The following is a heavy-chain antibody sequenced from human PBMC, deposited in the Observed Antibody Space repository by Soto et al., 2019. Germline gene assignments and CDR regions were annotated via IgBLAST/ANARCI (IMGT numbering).Heavy chain of an antibody. Sequence: AASVKVSCKASGYTCTSYYMHCVLQSPGQGLEWMGIINPSGGSTSYAQKSQGRVTMTRDTSTSTVYMELSSLRSEDTAVYYCARASFLVRYWFDPWGQGTLVTVSS. V-gene: IGHV1-46*01. CDR2: INPSGGST. CDR3: ARASFLVRYWFDP. J-gene: IGHJ5*02. D-gene: IGHD3-3*01. CDR1: GYTCTSYY.